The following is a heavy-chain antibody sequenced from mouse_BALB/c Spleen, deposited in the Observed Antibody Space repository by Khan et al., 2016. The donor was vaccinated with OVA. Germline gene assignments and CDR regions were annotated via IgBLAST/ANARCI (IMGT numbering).Heavy chain of an antibody. CDR1: GFTFSTFG. J-gene: IGHJ4*01. D-gene: IGHD1-1*01. CDR3: ARHGVGLMDC. CDR2: ISSGGTYT. V-gene: IGHV5-6*01. Sequence: EVELVESGGDLVKPGGSLKLSCAASGFTFSTFGMSWVRQTPDKRLEWVATISSGGTYTYYPASVKGRFTISRDNAKNTLYLQMSSLRSEDTAMYYGARHGVGLMDCWGQGTSVTVSS.